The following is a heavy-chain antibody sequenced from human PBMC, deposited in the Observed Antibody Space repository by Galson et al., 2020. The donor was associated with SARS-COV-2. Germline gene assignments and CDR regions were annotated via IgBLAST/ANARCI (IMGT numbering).Heavy chain of an antibody. CDR3: ARGDKYQPLLSGAFEL. CDR1: GYTFTGYY. Sequence: ASVKVSCKASGYTFTGYYIHWLRQAPGRGLEWMGWFNPRSGGTSYAPQFQDRFTMTSDTSVNTAYMDLKRPTSDDTAVYYCARGDKYQPLLSGAFELWGQGTMVTISS. V-gene: IGHV1-2*02. D-gene: IGHD2-2*01. J-gene: IGHJ3*01. CDR2: FNPRSGGT.